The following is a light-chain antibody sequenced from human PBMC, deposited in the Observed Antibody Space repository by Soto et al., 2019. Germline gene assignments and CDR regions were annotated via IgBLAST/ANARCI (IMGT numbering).Light chain of an antibody. Sequence: QSALTQPRSVSGSPGQSVTISCTGTSSDVGSYNYVSWYQQHPGKVPKVMIYDVSKRPSGVPDRFSGSKSGNTASLTISGLQAEDEADYFCCSYAGSNVVFGGGTKLTVL. J-gene: IGLJ2*01. CDR3: CSYAGSNVV. CDR2: DVS. V-gene: IGLV2-11*01. CDR1: SSDVGSYNY.